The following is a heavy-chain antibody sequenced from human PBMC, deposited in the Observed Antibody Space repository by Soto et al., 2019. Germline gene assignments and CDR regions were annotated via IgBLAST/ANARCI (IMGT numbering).Heavy chain of an antibody. CDR1: GFTVSSNY. Sequence: GGSLRLSCAASGFTVSSNYMSWVRQAPGKGLEWVSVIYSGGSTYYADSVKGRFTISRDNSKNTLYLQMNSLRAEDTAVYYCARPQNYDFWSGYWYWGQGTLVTVSS. V-gene: IGHV3-66*04. D-gene: IGHD3-3*01. CDR2: IYSGGST. J-gene: IGHJ4*02. CDR3: ARPQNYDFWSGYWY.